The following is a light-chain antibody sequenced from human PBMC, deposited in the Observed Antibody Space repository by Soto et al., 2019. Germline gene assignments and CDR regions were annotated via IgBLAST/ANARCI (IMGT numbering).Light chain of an antibody. J-gene: IGKJ4*01. CDR2: AAS. CDR3: QQLNSYPLT. Sequence: IQLTQSPSSLAAPVGDRVTITCRASQGISTYLGWYHQRPGKAPKLLIYAASTLQSGVSSRFSGSGSGTDFTLTISSLHPEDFATYYCQQLNSYPLTFGGGTKVDIK. CDR1: QGISTY. V-gene: IGKV1-9*01.